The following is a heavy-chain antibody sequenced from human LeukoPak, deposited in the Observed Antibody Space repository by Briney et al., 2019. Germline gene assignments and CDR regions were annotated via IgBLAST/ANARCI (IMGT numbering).Heavy chain of an antibody. Sequence: ASVKVSCKTSGYNFIDYYVYWVRQATGQGLEWMGWMNPNSGNTGYAQKFQGRVTMTRNTSISTAYMELSSLRSEDTAVYYCARAGGYCGRISCPYYFDYWGQGSLVAVSS. CDR2: MNPNSGNT. J-gene: IGHJ4*02. V-gene: IGHV1-8*02. CDR3: ARAGGYCGRISCPYYFDY. CDR1: GYNFIDYY. D-gene: IGHD2-15*01.